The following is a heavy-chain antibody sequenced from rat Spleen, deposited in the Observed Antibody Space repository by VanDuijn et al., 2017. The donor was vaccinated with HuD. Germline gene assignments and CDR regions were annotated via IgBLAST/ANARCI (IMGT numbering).Heavy chain of an antibody. CDR2: IYYYSSEM. J-gene: IGHJ2*01. CDR1: GFTFSIYG. CDR3: AAWGYGYPDY. D-gene: IGHD1-7*01. V-gene: IGHV5-50*01. Sequence: EVKLVDSGGGLVQPGNSLTLSCVASGFTFSIYGMHWIRQAPKKGLEWIAMIYYYSSEMYYADTVKGRFTISRDNSKNTLYLEMNSLRSEDTAMYYCAAWGYGYPDYWGQGVMVTVSS.